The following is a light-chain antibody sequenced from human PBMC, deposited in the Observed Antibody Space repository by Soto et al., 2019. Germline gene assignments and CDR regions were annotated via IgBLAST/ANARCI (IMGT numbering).Light chain of an antibody. CDR3: QQYNNWPLT. J-gene: IGKJ4*01. CDR2: GAS. CDR1: QSVSTN. Sequence: EIVMTQSPATLSVSPGERATLSCRASQSVSTNLAWYQQKPGQAPRLLMYGASTRATGIPARFSGSGSGTEFTLTISSLQSEDFEVYYCQQYNNWPLTFGGGTKVEIK. V-gene: IGKV3-15*01.